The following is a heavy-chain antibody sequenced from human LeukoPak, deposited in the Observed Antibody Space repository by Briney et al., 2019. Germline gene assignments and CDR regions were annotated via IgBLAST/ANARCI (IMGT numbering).Heavy chain of an antibody. CDR2: ISYDGSNK. J-gene: IGHJ4*02. CDR1: GFTLSSYG. D-gene: IGHD4-17*01. Sequence: GGSLRLSCAASGFTLSSYGMHWVRQAPGKGLEWVAVISYDGSNKYYADSVKGRFTISRDNSKNTLYLQMNSLRAEDTAVYYCAKAYGDLQYVTPVPDYWGQGTLVTVSS. V-gene: IGHV3-30*18. CDR3: AKAYGDLQYVTPVPDY.